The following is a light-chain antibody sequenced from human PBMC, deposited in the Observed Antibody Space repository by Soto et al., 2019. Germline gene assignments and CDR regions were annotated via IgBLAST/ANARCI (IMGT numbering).Light chain of an antibody. CDR1: ESVSTY. Sequence: EIVLTQSPATLSLSPGETATLSCGASESVSTYLAWYQQKPGQAPRLLIYDASHRATGTPARVSGSGSMTDFTLTSSRLEPEDSAVYYCQHRRNTFTFGHGTKVEIK. J-gene: IGKJ3*01. CDR2: DAS. CDR3: QHRRNTFT. V-gene: IGKV3-11*01.